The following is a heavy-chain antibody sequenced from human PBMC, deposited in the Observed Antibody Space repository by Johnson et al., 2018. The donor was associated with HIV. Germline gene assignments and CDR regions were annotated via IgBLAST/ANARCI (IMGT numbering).Heavy chain of an antibody. D-gene: IGHD2-21*01. CDR2: ISGSGGST. V-gene: IGHV3-23*04. J-gene: IGHJ3*02. CDR1: GFTFSSYA. Sequence: VQLVESGGGLVQPGGSLRLSCAASGFTFSSYAMSWVRQAPGKGLEWVSAISGSGGSTYYADSVKGRFTISRANSKNTLYLQMNSLRAEDTAVYYCAKDPNGYCGGDCLSPGAFDSWGQGTMVTVSS. CDR3: AKDPNGYCGGDCLSPGAFDS.